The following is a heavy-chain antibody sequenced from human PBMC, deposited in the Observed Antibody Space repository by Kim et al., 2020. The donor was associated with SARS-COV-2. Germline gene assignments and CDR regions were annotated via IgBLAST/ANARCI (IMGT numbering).Heavy chain of an antibody. Sequence: SETLSLTCTVSGGSISSYYWSWIRQPPGKGLEWIGYMYYSGSTDYNPSLKSRVTISLDTSKKQFFLKLTSVTAADTGVYYCARDLSSLGPRGMDVWGQGTTVTVSS. CDR2: MYYSGST. CDR3: ARDLSSLGPRGMDV. V-gene: IGHV4-59*01. J-gene: IGHJ6*02. CDR1: GGSISSYY. D-gene: IGHD3-10*01.